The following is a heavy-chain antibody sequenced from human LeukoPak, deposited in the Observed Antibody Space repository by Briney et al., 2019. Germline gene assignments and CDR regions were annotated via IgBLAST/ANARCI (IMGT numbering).Heavy chain of an antibody. CDR2: ISSSGSTI. CDR3: AGDSSGRSYYYYGMDV. CDR1: GLTFSDYY. V-gene: IGHV3-11*01. D-gene: IGHD6-19*01. Sequence: PGGSLRLSCAASGLTFSDYYMSWIRQAPGKGLEWVSYISSSGSTIYYADSVKGRFTISRDNAKNSLYLQMNSLRAEDTAVYYCAGDSSGRSYYYYGMDVWGQGTTVTVSS. J-gene: IGHJ6*02.